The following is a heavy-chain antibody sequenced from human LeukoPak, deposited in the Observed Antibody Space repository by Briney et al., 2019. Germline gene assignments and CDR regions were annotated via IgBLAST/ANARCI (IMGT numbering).Heavy chain of an antibody. CDR1: GYTFTGYY. D-gene: IGHD2-2*01. Sequence: ASVKVSCKASGYTFTGYYMHWVRQAPGQGLEWMGWINPNSGGTNYAQKFQGRVTMTRDTSISTAYMELSRLRSDDTAVYYCARVTVCSSGTLDYWGQGTLVTVSS. CDR2: INPNSGGT. V-gene: IGHV1-2*02. J-gene: IGHJ4*02. CDR3: ARVTVCSSGTLDY.